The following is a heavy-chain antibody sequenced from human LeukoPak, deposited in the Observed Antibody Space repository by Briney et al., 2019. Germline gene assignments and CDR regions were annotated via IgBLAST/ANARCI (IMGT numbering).Heavy chain of an antibody. D-gene: IGHD6-6*01. Sequence: GESLRISFKGSGYNFTNYWISWVRQMPGKGLEWMGTIDPSDSYNNYSPSFQGHVTISADKSISTSYLQWSSLKASDTAMYYCARAYSRSRVYYWGQGTLVTVSS. J-gene: IGHJ4*02. V-gene: IGHV5-10-1*01. CDR2: IDPSDSYN. CDR3: ARAYSRSRVYY. CDR1: GYNFTNYW.